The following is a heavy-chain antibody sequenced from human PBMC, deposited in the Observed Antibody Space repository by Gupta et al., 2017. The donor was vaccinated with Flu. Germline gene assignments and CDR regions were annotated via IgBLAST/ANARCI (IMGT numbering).Heavy chain of an antibody. CDR3: ARLCATDTCPRNSFDI. D-gene: IGHD2-15*01. J-gene: IGHJ3*02. Sequence: QLQFQESGPGLVKPSETLSLICTVSGDSVNSARYYWNWIRQSPGKGLEWIGNIYYTGKTHYNPSLKSRINMTLDTSKNQFSLRLSAVTAADAAVYFCARLCATDTCPRNSFDIWGPGTMVPVSS. V-gene: IGHV4-39*01. CDR2: IYYTGKT. CDR1: GDSVNSARYY.